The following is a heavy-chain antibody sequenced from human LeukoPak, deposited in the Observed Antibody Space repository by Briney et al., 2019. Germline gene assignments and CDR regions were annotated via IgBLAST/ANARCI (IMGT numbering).Heavy chain of an antibody. J-gene: IGHJ4*02. CDR1: GFTFNTYS. CDR2: IYSGGNT. CDR3: ARARDSSGYSDYFDS. Sequence: GGSLRLSCAASGFTFNTYSMNWVRQAPGKGLEWVSLIYSGGNTYYADSVKGRFTISRDNSKNTVSLQMNSLRGEDTAVYYCARARDSSGYSDYFDSWGQGTLVTVSS. V-gene: IGHV3-66*01. D-gene: IGHD3-22*01.